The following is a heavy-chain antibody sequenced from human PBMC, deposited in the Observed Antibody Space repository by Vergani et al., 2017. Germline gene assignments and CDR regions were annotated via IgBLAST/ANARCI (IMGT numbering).Heavy chain of an antibody. Sequence: EVQLVESGGGLVQPGGSLRLSCAASGFTFSSYEMNWVRQAPGKGLEWFSYISSSGSTIYYADSVKGRFTIARDNAKNSLYLQMNSLRAEDTAVYYCARVWSRKQQLGGLQNAFDIWGQGTMVTVSS. V-gene: IGHV3-48*03. CDR1: GFTFSSYE. CDR3: ARVWSRKQQLGGLQNAFDI. CDR2: ISSSGSTI. J-gene: IGHJ3*02. D-gene: IGHD6-13*01.